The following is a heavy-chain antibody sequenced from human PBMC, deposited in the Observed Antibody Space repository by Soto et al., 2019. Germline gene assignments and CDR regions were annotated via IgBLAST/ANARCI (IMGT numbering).Heavy chain of an antibody. CDR2: INPSGGST. D-gene: IGHD3-22*01. CDR3: ARSRRGYDSSGIGYAFDI. J-gene: IGHJ3*02. CDR1: GYTFTSYY. V-gene: IGHV1-46*01. Sequence: GASVKVSCKASGYTFTSYYMHWVRQAPGQGLEWMGIINPSGGSTSCAQKFQGRVTMTRDTSTSTVYMELSSLRSEDTAVYYCARSRRGYDSSGIGYAFDIWGQGTMVTVSS.